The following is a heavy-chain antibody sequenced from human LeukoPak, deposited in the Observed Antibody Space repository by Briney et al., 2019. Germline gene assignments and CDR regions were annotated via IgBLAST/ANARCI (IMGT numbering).Heavy chain of an antibody. CDR3: AEASRSAYFDTSGACFDY. Sequence: SETLSLTCTVSGGSISSGGYYWSWIRQHPGKGLEWIGYIYYSGSTYYNPSLKSRVTISVDTSKNQFSLKLSSVTAADTAVYYCAEASRSAYFDTSGACFDYWGQGTLVTVSA. D-gene: IGHD3-22*01. CDR1: GGSISSGGYY. CDR2: IYYSGST. V-gene: IGHV4-31*03. J-gene: IGHJ4*02.